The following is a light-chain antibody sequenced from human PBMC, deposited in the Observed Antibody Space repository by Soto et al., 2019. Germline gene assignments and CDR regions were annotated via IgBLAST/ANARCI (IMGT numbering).Light chain of an antibody. CDR2: LNSDGSH. J-gene: IGLJ2*01. V-gene: IGLV4-69*01. CDR1: SGHSSYA. CDR3: QTWGTGPLV. Sequence: QLVLTQSPSASASLGGSVKLTCTLSSGHSSYAIAWHQQQPEKGPRYLMKLNSDGSHSKGDGIPDRFSGSSSGAERYLTISSLHSEDEADYYCQTWGTGPLVFGGGTKLTVL.